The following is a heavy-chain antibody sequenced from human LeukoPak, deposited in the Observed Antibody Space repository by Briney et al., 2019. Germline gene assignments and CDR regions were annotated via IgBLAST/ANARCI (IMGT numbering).Heavy chain of an antibody. Sequence: ASAKVSCKASGGTFSSYAISWVRQAPGQGLEWMGGIVPIFGTANYAQKFQGRVTITADESTSTAYMELSSLRSEDTAVYYCVRDITANWFDPWGQGTLVTVSS. CDR2: IVPIFGTA. V-gene: IGHV1-69*13. CDR1: GGTFSSYA. CDR3: VRDITANWFDP. D-gene: IGHD3-10*01. J-gene: IGHJ5*02.